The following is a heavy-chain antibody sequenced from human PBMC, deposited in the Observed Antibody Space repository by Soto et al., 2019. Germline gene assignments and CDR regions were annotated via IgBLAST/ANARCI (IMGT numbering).Heavy chain of an antibody. D-gene: IGHD3-16*01. CDR1: GYTFTDYG. V-gene: IGHV1-18*04. J-gene: IGHJ4*02. CDR2: IHSHNGVT. Sequence: QVQLVQSGVEVKKPGASVKVPCKASGYTFTDYGITWVRQAPGQGLEGMGWIHSHNGVTKNAQSFQDRVTMTTDTSTNTVYMELRSLRFDDTAVYYCARDRQNYGCFDYWGQGTLVTVSS. CDR3: ARDRQNYGCFDY.